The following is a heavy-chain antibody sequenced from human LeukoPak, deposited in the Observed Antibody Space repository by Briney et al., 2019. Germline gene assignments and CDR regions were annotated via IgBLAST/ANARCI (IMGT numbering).Heavy chain of an antibody. CDR2: INGDGSST. J-gene: IGHJ5*02. CDR3: ARDRDTAMVTWFGFDP. D-gene: IGHD5-18*01. Sequence: PGGSLRLSCAASGSTFSSYWMHWVRQAPGKGLVWVSRINGDGSSTSYADSVKGRFTISRDNAKNTLYLQMNSLRAEDTAVYYCARDRDTAMVTWFGFDPWDQGTLVTVSS. V-gene: IGHV3-74*01. CDR1: GSTFSSYW.